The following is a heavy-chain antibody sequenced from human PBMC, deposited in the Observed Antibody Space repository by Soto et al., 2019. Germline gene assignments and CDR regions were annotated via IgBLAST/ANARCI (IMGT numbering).Heavy chain of an antibody. Sequence: GGSLRLSCAGSAFAFSSYGIHWVRQAPGKGLAWVAAIAYDGSAEYYTDSVKGRVTISRDNSKNMVFLQMISLRAEETAVYYFAEDERREIRLPYLTYGLDVWGQGTTVTV. D-gene: IGHD5-12*01. CDR1: AFAFSSYG. V-gene: IGHV3-30*18. CDR3: AEDERREIRLPYLTYGLDV. CDR2: IAYDGSAE. J-gene: IGHJ6*02.